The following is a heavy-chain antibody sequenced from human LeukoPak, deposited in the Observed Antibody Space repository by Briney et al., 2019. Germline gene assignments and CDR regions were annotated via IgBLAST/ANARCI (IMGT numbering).Heavy chain of an antibody. CDR3: ARAPFKDPTFFDP. CDR2: MNPNSGNT. Sequence: ASVKVSCKASGYTFTSYDINWVRQATGQGLEWVGWMNPNSGNTGYAQKFQGRVTMTRNTSISTAYMELSSLRSEDTAVYYCARAPFKDPTFFDPWGQGTLVTVSS. J-gene: IGHJ5*02. V-gene: IGHV1-8*01. CDR1: GYTFTSYD.